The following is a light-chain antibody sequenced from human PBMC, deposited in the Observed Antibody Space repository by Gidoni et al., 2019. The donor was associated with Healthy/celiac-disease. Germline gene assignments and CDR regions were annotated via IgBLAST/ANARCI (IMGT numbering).Light chain of an antibody. CDR3: QQSYSIPFT. V-gene: IGKV1-39*01. CDR2: AAS. Sequence: DIQMTQSPSSLSASVGDRVTITCRASQSIDSYLNWYQQKPGNAPKLLIYAASSLPSGVPSRFSGSGSGTDFTLTISSLQPEDFASYYCQQSYSIPFTFGPGTKVDIK. J-gene: IGKJ3*01. CDR1: QSIDSY.